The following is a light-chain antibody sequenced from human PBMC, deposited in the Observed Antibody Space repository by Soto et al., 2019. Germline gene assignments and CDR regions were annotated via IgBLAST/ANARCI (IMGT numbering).Light chain of an antibody. CDR2: GNS. CDR1: SSNIGAGYD. CDR3: HSYDSSLSGSDV. Sequence: QSVLTQPPSVSGAPGQRVTISCTGSSSNIGAGYDVHWYQQLPGTAPKLLIYGNSNRPSGVPDRFSGSKSGTSASLAITGLQAEDEADYYSHSYDSSLSGSDVFGTGTKLTVL. J-gene: IGLJ1*01. V-gene: IGLV1-40*01.